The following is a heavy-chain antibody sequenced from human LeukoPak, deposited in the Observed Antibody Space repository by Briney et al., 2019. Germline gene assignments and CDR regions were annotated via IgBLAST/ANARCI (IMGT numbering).Heavy chain of an antibody. CDR3: ARIVGATWFDP. Sequence: PSETLSLTCTVSGGSISSYYWSWIRQPPGKGLEWIGYIYYSGSTNYNPSLKSRVTISVDTSKNQFSLKLSSVTAADTAVYCCARIVGATWFDPWGQGTLVTVSS. D-gene: IGHD1-26*01. CDR1: GGSISSYY. CDR2: IYYSGST. J-gene: IGHJ5*02. V-gene: IGHV4-59*01.